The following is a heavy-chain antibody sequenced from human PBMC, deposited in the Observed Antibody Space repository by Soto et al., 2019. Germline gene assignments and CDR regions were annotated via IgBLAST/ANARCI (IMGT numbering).Heavy chain of an antibody. Sequence: GASVKVSCKASGGTFSSYAISWVRQAPGQGLEWMGGIIPIFGTANYAQKFQGRVTITADESTSTAYMELSSLRSEDTAVYYCARVVDTAMVTPGYYYYGMDVWGQGTTVTVSS. J-gene: IGHJ6*02. CDR1: GGTFSSYA. D-gene: IGHD5-18*01. V-gene: IGHV1-69*13. CDR3: ARVVDTAMVTPGYYYYGMDV. CDR2: IIPIFGTA.